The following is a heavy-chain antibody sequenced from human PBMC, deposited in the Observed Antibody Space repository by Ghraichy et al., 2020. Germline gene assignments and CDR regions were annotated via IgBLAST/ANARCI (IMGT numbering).Heavy chain of an antibody. J-gene: IGHJ4*02. V-gene: IGHV4-34*01. CDR3: ARGKGDFDY. Sequence: SETLSLTCAVYGGSFSGYYWSWIRQPPGKGLEWIGEINHSGSTNYNPSLKSRVTISADTSKNQFSLKLSSVTAADTAVYYCARGKGDFDYWGQGTLVTVSS. CDR2: INHSGST. CDR1: GGSFSGYY.